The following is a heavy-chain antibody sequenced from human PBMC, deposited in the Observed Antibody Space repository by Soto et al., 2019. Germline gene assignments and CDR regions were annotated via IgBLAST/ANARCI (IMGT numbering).Heavy chain of an antibody. CDR1: GFSLSTSGMG. CDR3: PPSYYDTLPGLPYYFDY. CDR2: IYWDDDR. V-gene: IGHV2-5*02. Sequence: QVTLKEAGPTLLKPTQTLTLTCTFSGFSLSTSGMGVGWIRQPPGKALEWLALIYWDDDRRHSPSLKTRLTITKDTSKNQVVLTMTNMDPVDTATYYCPPSYYDTLPGLPYYFDYWGQGTLVTGSS. D-gene: IGHD3-9*01. J-gene: IGHJ4*02.